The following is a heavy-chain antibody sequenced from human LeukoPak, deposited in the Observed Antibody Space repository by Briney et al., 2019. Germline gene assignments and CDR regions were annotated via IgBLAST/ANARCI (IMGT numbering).Heavy chain of an antibody. V-gene: IGHV3-23*01. Sequence: KSGGSLRLSCAASEFTFRSLVMSWVRQAPGKGLEGISAIVGSGSTTHYADSVKGRFNISRDNSKNTLYLQMNSLRADDQALYYCARGTVTMYYPAQFDYWGQGTLVTVSS. CDR3: ARGTVTMYYPAQFDY. J-gene: IGHJ4*02. CDR1: EFTFRSLV. D-gene: IGHD4-17*01. CDR2: IVGSGSTT.